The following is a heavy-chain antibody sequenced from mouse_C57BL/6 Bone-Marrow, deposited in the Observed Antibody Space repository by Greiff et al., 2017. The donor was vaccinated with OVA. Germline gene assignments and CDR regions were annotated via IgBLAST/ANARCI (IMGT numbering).Heavy chain of an antibody. J-gene: IGHJ4*01. Sequence: QVQLQQSGAELVRPGTSVKVSCNASGYAFTNYLIEWVKQRPGQGLEWIGLINPGSGGTNYNEKYKGKATLTAAKSSSTAYMLLTSLTSEDSAVYFCARILWDVGMDYWGQGTSVTVSS. V-gene: IGHV1-54*01. CDR2: INPGSGGT. CDR3: ARILWDVGMDY. CDR1: GYAFTNYL. D-gene: IGHD4-1*01.